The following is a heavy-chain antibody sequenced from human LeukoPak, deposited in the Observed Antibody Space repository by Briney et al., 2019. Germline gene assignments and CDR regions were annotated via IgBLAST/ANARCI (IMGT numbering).Heavy chain of an antibody. V-gene: IGHV1-18*01. CDR2: ISSSTGNT. CDR1: GYTFNTYG. CDR3: ARLPLGYCSGTSCFD. Sequence: ASVKVSCKASGYTFNTYGISWVRQAPGQGLEWMGWISSSTGNTKYTQKLQGRVTMTTDTSTSTAYLELRNLRSDDTAVYYCARLPLGYCSGTSCFDWGQGTLVTVSS. D-gene: IGHD2-2*01. J-gene: IGHJ4*02.